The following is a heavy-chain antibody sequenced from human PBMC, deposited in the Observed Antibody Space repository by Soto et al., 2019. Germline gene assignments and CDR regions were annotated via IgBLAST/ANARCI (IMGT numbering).Heavy chain of an antibody. V-gene: IGHV4-59*08. D-gene: IGHD2-2*02. CDR1: GGSIYTYY. J-gene: IGHJ5*02. CDR3: ARQVPAAIRLGWFDP. CDR2: ISDGGST. Sequence: PSETLSLTCNVSGGSIYTYYWNWIRQSPGKGLEWIGYISDGGSTNYNPSLKSRVTISVDTSKNQFSLKLSSVTAADTAAYYCARQVPAAIRLGWFDPWGQGTLVTVSS.